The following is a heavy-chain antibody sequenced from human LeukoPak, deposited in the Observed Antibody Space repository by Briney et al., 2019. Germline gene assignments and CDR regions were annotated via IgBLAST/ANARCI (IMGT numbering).Heavy chain of an antibody. V-gene: IGHV3-23*01. CDR3: ASWVEMATISLDY. J-gene: IGHJ4*02. CDR1: GFTFTSYA. CDR2: ISGSGGST. D-gene: IGHD5-24*01. Sequence: GGSLRLSCAASGFTFTSYAMSWVRQAPGKGLEWVSAISGSGGSTYYADSVKGRFTISRDNSKNTLCLQMNSLRAEDTAVYYCASWVEMATISLDYWGQGTLVTVSS.